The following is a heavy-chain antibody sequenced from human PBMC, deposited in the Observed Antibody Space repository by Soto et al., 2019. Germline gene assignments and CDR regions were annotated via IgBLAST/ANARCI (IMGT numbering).Heavy chain of an antibody. V-gene: IGHV3-30*18. D-gene: IGHD3-22*01. CDR1: GFTSSSYG. J-gene: IGHJ4*02. Sequence: GGSLRLSCAASGFTSSSYGMHWVRQAPGKGLEWVAVISYDGSNKYYADSVKGRFTISRDNSKNTLYLQMNSLRAEDTAVYYCAKDRRSGYYYFDYWGQGTLVTVSS. CDR2: ISYDGSNK. CDR3: AKDRRSGYYYFDY.